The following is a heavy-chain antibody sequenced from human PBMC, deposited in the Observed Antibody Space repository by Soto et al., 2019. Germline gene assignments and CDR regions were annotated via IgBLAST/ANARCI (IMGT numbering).Heavy chain of an antibody. CDR3: ATPAAAGNPWDFDY. D-gene: IGHD6-13*01. CDR2: IKQDGSEK. V-gene: IGHV3-7*03. J-gene: IGHJ4*02. CDR1: GFTFSSYW. Sequence: VQLVESGGGVVQPGRSLRLSCAASGFTFSSYWMSWVRQAPGKGLEWVANIKQDGSEKYYVDSVKGRFTISRDNAKNSLYLQMNSLRAEDTAVYYCATPAAAGNPWDFDYWGQGTLVTVSS.